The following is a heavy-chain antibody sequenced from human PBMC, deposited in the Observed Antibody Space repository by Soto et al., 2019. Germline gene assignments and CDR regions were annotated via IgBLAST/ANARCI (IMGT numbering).Heavy chain of an antibody. CDR3: ARDLSWGSNWYYYMDV. J-gene: IGHJ6*03. D-gene: IGHD7-27*01. Sequence: EVQLVESGGGLVQPGGSLRLSCATSGFILSDCAMNWVRQAPGKGLEWVSYMSSRSSVIDYADSVKGRFTVSRDNARNSLYLQMNSLRAEDTAVYYCARDLSWGSNWYYYMDVWGKGTTVTVSS. V-gene: IGHV3-48*01. CDR1: GFILSDCA. CDR2: MSSRSSVI.